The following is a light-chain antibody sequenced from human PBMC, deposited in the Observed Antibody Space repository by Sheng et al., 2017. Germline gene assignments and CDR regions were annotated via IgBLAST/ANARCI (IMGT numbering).Light chain of an antibody. J-gene: IGLJ1*01. CDR1: RSNLGSNN. CDR2: SNT. CDR3: AAWDDSLNDYV. V-gene: IGLV1-44*01. Sequence: QSVLTQPPSASGTPGQRVTIACSGGRSNLGSNNVNWYQQIPGTAPKLLIYSNTQRPSGVPXRFSASKSGTSASLAVSGLQSEDEADYYCAAWDDSLNDYVFGAGTKVTVL.